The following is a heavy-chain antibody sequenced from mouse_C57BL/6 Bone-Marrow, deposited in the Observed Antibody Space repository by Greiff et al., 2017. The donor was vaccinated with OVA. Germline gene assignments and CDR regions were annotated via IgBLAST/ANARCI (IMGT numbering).Heavy chain of an antibody. V-gene: IGHV1-76*01. CDR2: IYPGSGNT. CDR3: AREVLYGFDY. CDR1: GYTFTDYY. Sequence: VKLVESGAELVRPGASVKLSCKASGYTFTDYYINWVKQRPGQGLEWIARIYPGSGNTYYNEKFKGKATLTAEKSSSTAYMQLSSLTSEDSAVYFCAREVLYGFDYWGQGTTLTVSS. D-gene: IGHD2-12*01. J-gene: IGHJ2*01.